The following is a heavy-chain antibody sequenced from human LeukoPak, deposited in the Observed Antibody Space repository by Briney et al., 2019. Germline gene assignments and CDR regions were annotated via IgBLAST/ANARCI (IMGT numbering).Heavy chain of an antibody. CDR1: GFSLSTSGVD. J-gene: IGHJ4*02. Sequence: SGPTLVKPTQTLTLTCTFSGFSLSTSGVDVGWIRQPPGKALEWLALIYWDDGKLYSPSLKSRLTITKDTSENQVVLRMTNMDPVDTATYYCAHSVYDYASGSHHNAFDYWGQGTLATVSS. V-gene: IGHV2-5*02. D-gene: IGHD3-10*01. CDR2: IYWDDGK. CDR3: AHSVYDYASGSHHNAFDY.